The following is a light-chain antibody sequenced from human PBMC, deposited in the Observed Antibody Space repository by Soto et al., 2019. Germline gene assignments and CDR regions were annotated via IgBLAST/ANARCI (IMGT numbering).Light chain of an antibody. V-gene: IGKV3-20*01. CDR2: GAS. J-gene: IGKJ1*01. Sequence: IVLTQSPGTLALSAGERATLSCRASQSVSNNYLAWYQQKPGHAPSLLIYGASNRATGIPDRLSGSGSGTDFTLTISRLDPEDFPVYYCQQYGTSGTFGQGTKVDIK. CDR3: QQYGTSGT. CDR1: QSVSNNY.